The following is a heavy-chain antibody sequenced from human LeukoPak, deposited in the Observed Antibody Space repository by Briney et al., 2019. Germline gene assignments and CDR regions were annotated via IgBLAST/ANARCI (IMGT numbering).Heavy chain of an antibody. CDR3: ARVRYGSGSLYYYYYYMDV. D-gene: IGHD3-10*01. CDR1: GGSISSYY. V-gene: IGHV4-59*08. CDR2: IYYSGST. Sequence: SETLSLTCTVSGGSISSYYWNWIRQPPGKGLEWIGYIYYSGSTNYNPSLKSRVTISVDTSKNQFSLKLSSVTAADTAICYCARVRYGSGSLYYYYYYMDVWGKGTTVTISS. J-gene: IGHJ6*03.